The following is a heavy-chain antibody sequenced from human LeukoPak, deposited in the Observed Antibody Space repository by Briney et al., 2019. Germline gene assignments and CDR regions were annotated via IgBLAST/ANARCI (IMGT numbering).Heavy chain of an antibody. CDR1: GGSFSGYY. D-gene: IGHD6-6*01. Sequence: PSETLSLTCAVYGGSFSGYYWSWTRQPPGKGLEWIGEINHSGSTNYNPSLKSRVTISVDTSKNQFSLKLSSVTAADTAVYYCARAPFRGIAARRFVVWFDPWGQGALVTVSS. V-gene: IGHV4-34*01. CDR2: INHSGST. CDR3: ARAPFRGIAARRFVVWFDP. J-gene: IGHJ5*02.